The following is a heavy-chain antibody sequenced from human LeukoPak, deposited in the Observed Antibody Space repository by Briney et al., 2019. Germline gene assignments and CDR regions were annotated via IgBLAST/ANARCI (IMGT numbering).Heavy chain of an antibody. J-gene: IGHJ6*02. CDR2: IKEDGSKK. CDR1: GFTFSSCW. Sequence: GGSLRLSCAASGFTFSSCWMTWVRQAPGKGLEWVANIKEDGSKKNYVDSVKGRFTIFRDNAKNSLYLQMNSLRAEDTAVYYCAKDDFLWFGELLRYYYYGMDVWGQGTTVTVSS. V-gene: IGHV3-7*03. D-gene: IGHD3-10*01. CDR3: AKDDFLWFGELLRYYYYGMDV.